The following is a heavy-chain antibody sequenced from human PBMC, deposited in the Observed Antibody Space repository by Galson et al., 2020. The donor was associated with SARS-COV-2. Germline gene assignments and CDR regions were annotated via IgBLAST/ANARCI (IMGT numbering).Heavy chain of an antibody. V-gene: IGHV1-46*01. CDR2: ITPNGDST. D-gene: IGHD3-22*01. CDR1: GYTFTNYY. J-gene: IGHJ4*02. Sequence: ASVKVSCKASGYTFTNYYIHWVRRAPGQGLEWMGVITPNGDSTLYAQKFQGRVTMTWDTSTTTVYMELGGLRSDDTAMYYCAREHDDMSSSAYDYWGQGTLGTVSS. CDR3: AREHDDMSSSAYDY.